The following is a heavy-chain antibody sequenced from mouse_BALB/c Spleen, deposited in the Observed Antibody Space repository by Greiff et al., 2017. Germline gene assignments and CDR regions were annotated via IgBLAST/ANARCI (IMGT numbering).Heavy chain of an antibody. Sequence: VQLQQSGAELVKPGASVKLSCTASGFTFRDSYMPWVKQRPEQSLEWIGRIDPANGNTKYDPKFQGKATITADTSSNTAYLQLSSLTSEDTAVYYCARRGRGDSMDYWGQGTTVTVSS. D-gene: IGHD3-3*01. CDR3: ARRGRGDSMDY. J-gene: IGHJ4*01. CDR2: IDPANGNT. V-gene: IGHV14-3*02. CDR1: GFTFRDSY.